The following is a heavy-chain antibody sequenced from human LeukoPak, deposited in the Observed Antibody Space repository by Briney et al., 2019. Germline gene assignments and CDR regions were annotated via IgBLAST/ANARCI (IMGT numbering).Heavy chain of an antibody. CDR1: GFTFSSYS. CDR2: ISSSSSTI. D-gene: IGHD1-26*01. V-gene: IGHV3-48*01. J-gene: IGHJ4*02. Sequence: GGSLRLSCAASGFTFSSYSMNWLRQAPGKGLEGVSYISSSSSTIYYADSLKGRFTISRDNAKNSLYLQMNSLRAEDTAVYYCARDSGSYKIFDYWGQGTLVTVSS. CDR3: ARDSGSYKIFDY.